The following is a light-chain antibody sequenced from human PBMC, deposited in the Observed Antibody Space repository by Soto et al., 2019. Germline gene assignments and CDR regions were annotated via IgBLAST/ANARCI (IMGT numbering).Light chain of an antibody. CDR3: NSYTSSSAPFV. J-gene: IGLJ1*01. CDR2: EVS. V-gene: IGLV2-14*01. Sequence: QSALTQPASVSGSPGQSITISCTGTSSDIGGYNYVSWYQQHPGKAPKLIIYEVSNQPSGVSHRFSGSKSGNTASLTSSGLQAEDEADYYCNSYTSSSAPFVFGTGTKVTGL. CDR1: SSDIGGYNY.